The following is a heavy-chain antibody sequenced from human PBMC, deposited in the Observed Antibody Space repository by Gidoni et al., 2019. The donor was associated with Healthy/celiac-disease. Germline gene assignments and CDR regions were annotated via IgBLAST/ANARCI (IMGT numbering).Heavy chain of an antibody. CDR1: GFTVDDYA. J-gene: IGHJ3*02. V-gene: IGHV3-9*01. D-gene: IGHD6-19*01. CDR3: AKDKRRAVAAAFDI. Sequence: EVQLVESGGGVVQPGRYLRLSCAASGFTVDDYARHWVRQAPGKGLEWVSGISWNSGSIGYADSVKGRFTISRDNAKNSLYLQMNSLRAEDTALYYCAKDKRRAVAAAFDIWGQGTMVTVSS. CDR2: ISWNSGSI.